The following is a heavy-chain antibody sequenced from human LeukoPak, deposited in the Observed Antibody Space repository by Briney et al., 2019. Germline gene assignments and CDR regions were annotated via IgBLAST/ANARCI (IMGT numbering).Heavy chain of an antibody. CDR2: INPNSGGT. D-gene: IGHD2-15*01. CDR1: GYTFTGYY. V-gene: IGHV1-2*02. J-gene: IGHJ4*02. Sequence: EASVKVSCKASGYTFTGYYMHWVRQAPGQGLEWMGWINPNSGGTNYAQKFQGRVTMTRDTSISTAYMELSRLRSDDTAVYYCASYCSGGSCYFPSFDYWGQGTLVTVSS. CDR3: ASYCSGGSCYFPSFDY.